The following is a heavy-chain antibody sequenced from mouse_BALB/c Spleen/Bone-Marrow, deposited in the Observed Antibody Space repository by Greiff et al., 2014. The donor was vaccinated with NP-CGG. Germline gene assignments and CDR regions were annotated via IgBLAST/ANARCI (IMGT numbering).Heavy chain of an antibody. CDR1: GFNIKDTY. J-gene: IGHJ4*01. Sequence: VQLQQSGAELVKPGASVKLSCTAPGFNIKDTYIHRVKQRPEQGLDWIGRIDPANGNTKYDPKFQGKATITADTSSNTAYLQLSSLTSEDTAIYYCARGIPYYAIDYWGQGTSVTVSS. CDR2: IDPANGNT. V-gene: IGHV14-3*02. CDR3: ARGIPYYAIDY.